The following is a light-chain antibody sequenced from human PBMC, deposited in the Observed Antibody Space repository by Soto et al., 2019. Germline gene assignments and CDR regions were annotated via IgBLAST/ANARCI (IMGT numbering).Light chain of an antibody. V-gene: IGKV3-20*01. CDR3: QQYGSSPPRVT. CDR2: GAS. CDR1: QSVSSSY. J-gene: IGKJ3*01. Sequence: EIVLTQSPGILSLSPGERATLSCRASQSVSSSYLAWYQQKPGQAPRLLIYGASSRATGIPDRFSGSGSGTDFTLTISRLEPEDFAVYYCQQYGSSPPRVTFGPGTKVDI.